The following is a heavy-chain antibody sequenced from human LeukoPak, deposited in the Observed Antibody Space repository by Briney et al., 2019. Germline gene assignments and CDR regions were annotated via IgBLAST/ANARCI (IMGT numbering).Heavy chain of an antibody. CDR1: GFTFSDYY. CDR3: AKGGGYNWNDETDS. J-gene: IGHJ4*02. V-gene: IGHV3-23*01. Sequence: GGSLRLSCAASGFTFSDYYMSWIRQAPGKGLEWVSGISGSGGSTYYADSVKGRFTISRDNSKKTLYLQMNSLRAEDTAVYYCAKGGGYNWNDETDSWGQGTLVTVSS. CDR2: ISGSGGST. D-gene: IGHD1-1*01.